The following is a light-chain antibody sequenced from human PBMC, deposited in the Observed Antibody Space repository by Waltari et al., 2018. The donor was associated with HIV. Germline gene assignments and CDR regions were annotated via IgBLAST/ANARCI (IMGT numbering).Light chain of an antibody. CDR1: PSALSYFNF. CDR2: EVY. CDR3: SSYSARGFVV. J-gene: IGLJ3*02. Sequence: HSALTPPASVSGSPGQSLTPSCPGTPSALSYFNFFSWYQQSPGRAPKLIIFEVYSRPSGISDRFSGSKSGVTASLTISALRAEDEADYFCSSYSARGFVVFGGGTKVTVL. V-gene: IGLV2-14*01.